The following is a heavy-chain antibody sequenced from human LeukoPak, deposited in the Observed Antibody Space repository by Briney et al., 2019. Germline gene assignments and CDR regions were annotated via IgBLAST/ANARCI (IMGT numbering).Heavy chain of an antibody. CDR2: IYTSGST. J-gene: IGHJ4*02. D-gene: IGHD2-2*01. V-gene: IGHV4-61*02. CDR3: ARGKDIVVVPAAPIFDY. Sequence: SETLSLTCTVSGGSISSGSYYWSWIRQPAGTGLEWIGRIYTSGSTNYNPSLKSRVTISVDTSKNQFSLKLSSVTAADTAVYYCARGKDIVVVPAAPIFDYWGQGXLVXXSS. CDR1: GGSISSGSYY.